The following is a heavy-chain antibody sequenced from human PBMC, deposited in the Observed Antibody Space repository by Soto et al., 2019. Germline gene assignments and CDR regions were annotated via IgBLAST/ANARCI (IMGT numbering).Heavy chain of an antibody. D-gene: IGHD4-17*01. Sequence: SETLSLTCTVSGGSVTNSSYYWGWIRQSPGEGLEWIGSVYYRVRSYCNSSVKIRVTMSFDTSKKRLSLSLNSVTASDTAVYFCVSQRTTVPTQAYFDYWGPGALVTVSS. CDR1: GGSVTNSSYY. V-gene: IGHV4-39*01. CDR2: VYYRVRS. J-gene: IGHJ4*02. CDR3: VSQRTTVPTQAYFDY.